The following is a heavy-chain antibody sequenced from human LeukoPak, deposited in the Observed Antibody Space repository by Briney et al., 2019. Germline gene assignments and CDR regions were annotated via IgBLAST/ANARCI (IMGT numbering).Heavy chain of an antibody. J-gene: IGHJ5*02. CDR1: GGSISSGGYY. Sequence: SETLSLTCTVSGGSISSGGYYWSWIRQHPGKGLEWIGYIYYSGSTYYNPSLKSRVTISVETSKNKFSLKLSSVTAADTAVYYCARDVMYYYDSGVSGFDPWGQGTLVTVSS. CDR3: ARDVMYYYDSGVSGFDP. V-gene: IGHV4-31*03. CDR2: IYYSGST. D-gene: IGHD3-22*01.